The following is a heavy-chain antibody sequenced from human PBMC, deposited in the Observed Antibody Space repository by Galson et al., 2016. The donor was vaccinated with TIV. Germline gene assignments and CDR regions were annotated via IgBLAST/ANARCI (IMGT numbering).Heavy chain of an antibody. CDR3: ARVPGGFSGPGPFDN. CDR2: IDWDGDK. J-gene: IGHJ4*02. V-gene: IGHV2-70*11. CDR1: GFSLTTSGVS. D-gene: IGHD3-9*01. Sequence: PALVKPTQTVTLTCTFSGFSLTTSGVSVVWIRQPPGKALEWLARIDWDGDKHFSASLKTRLSIAKDTSKSQVVLRLTDVDPVDTGTYYCARVPGGFSGPGPFDNWGQGTPVTVSS.